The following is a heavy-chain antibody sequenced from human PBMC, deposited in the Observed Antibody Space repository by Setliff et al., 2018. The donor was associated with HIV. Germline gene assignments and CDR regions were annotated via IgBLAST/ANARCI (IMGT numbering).Heavy chain of an antibody. Sequence: SETLSLTCAVSGYSISNGYYWAWIRQPPGKGLEWIGSIYHIGSTYYNPSLKSRATISVYTTKNQFLLKLRSVTAADTAVYYCARGSYYDTSGYRPGYFDYWGQETLVTVSS. CDR2: IYHIGST. J-gene: IGHJ4*02. CDR3: ARGSYYDTSGYRPGYFDY. V-gene: IGHV4-38-2*01. CDR1: GYSISNGYY. D-gene: IGHD3-22*01.